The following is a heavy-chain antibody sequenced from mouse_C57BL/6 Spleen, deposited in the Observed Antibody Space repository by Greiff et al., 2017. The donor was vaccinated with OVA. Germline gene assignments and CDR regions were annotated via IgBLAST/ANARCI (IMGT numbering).Heavy chain of an antibody. D-gene: IGHD1-1*01. CDR3: ARRGYGSSYWYFDV. J-gene: IGHJ1*03. Sequence: SGYTFTDYNMDWVKQSHGKSLEWIGDINPNNGGTIYNQKFKGKATLTVDKSSSTAYMELRSLTSEDTAVYYCARRGYGSSYWYFDVWGTGTTVTVSS. V-gene: IGHV1-18*01. CDR1: GYTFTDYN. CDR2: INPNNGGT.